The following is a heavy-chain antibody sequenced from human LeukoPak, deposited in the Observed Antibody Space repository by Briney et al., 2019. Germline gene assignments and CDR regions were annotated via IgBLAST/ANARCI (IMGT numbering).Heavy chain of an antibody. CDR3: AKAGNEDIVVVPAADFDY. CDR2: IWNDGSNK. Sequence: PGGSLRLSCAASGFTFSNYGMHWVRQAPGKGLEWVAIIWNDGSNKYYADSVKGRFTISRDNSKNTLYLQMNSLRAEDTAVYYCAKAGNEDIVVVPAADFDYWGQGTLVTVSS. V-gene: IGHV3-30*02. J-gene: IGHJ4*02. CDR1: GFTFSNYG. D-gene: IGHD2-2*01.